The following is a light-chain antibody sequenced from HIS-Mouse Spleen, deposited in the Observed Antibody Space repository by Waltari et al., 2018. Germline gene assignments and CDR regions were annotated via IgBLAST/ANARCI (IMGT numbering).Light chain of an antibody. V-gene: IGLV3-10*01. J-gene: IGLJ2*01. CDR3: YSTDSSGNHRV. CDR2: EDS. Sequence: SYELTQPPSVSVSPGQPARITCYGDALPKKYAYWYQQKSGQAPVLVIYEDSKRPSGIPERFSGSSSGTMATLTISGAQVEDEADYYCYSTDSSGNHRVFSGGTKLTVL. CDR1: ALPKKY.